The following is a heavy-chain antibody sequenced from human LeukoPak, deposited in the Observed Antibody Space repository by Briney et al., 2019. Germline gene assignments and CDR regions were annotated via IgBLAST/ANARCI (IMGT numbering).Heavy chain of an antibody. V-gene: IGHV3-66*01. CDR2: IRGSGET. Sequence: GGSLRLSCAVSGFSVSYYYMNWVRQAPGKGLEWVSLIRGSGETFYADSVKGRFTISRDDSKNRLYLHMNSLRVEDTAEYFCARDRAATQGWVEFDPWGQGTLVTVSS. CDR3: ARDRAATQGWVEFDP. J-gene: IGHJ5*02. CDR1: GFSVSYYY. D-gene: IGHD6-19*01.